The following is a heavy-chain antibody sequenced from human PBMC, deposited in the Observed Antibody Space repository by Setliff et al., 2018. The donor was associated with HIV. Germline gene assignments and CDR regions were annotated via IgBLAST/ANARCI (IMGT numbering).Heavy chain of an antibody. J-gene: IGHJ6*03. D-gene: IGHD3-22*01. CDR1: GGSISSYY. CDR3: ARARTPYYYDSSAYYFNYYYMDV. CDR2: IYYSGST. V-gene: IGHV4-59*01. Sequence: ETLSLTCTVSGGSISSYYWSWIRQPPGKGLEWIGYIYYSGSTNYNPSLKSRVTISVDTSKNQFSLKLSSVTAADTAVYYCARARTPYYYDSSAYYFNYYYMDVWGKGTTVTVSS.